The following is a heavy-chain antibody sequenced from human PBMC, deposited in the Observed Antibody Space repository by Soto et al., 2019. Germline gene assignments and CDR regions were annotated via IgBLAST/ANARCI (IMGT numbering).Heavy chain of an antibody. CDR2: LSGSGDRT. J-gene: IGHJ4*02. CDR1: GFTFSSLA. V-gene: IGHV3-23*01. D-gene: IGHD3-16*01. Sequence: PGASLRLSCSASGFTFSSLAMSWVRQAPGKGLEWVSGLSGSGDRTYYVDSVKGRFTISRDNSKNTLFLQMNSLRVEDTAVYYCAKGEGGLDSWGQGTVVTVSS. CDR3: AKGEGGLDS.